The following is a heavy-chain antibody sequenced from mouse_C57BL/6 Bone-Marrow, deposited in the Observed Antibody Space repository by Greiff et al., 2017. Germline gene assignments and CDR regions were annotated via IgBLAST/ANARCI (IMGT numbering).Heavy chain of an antibody. CDR2: INYDGSST. V-gene: IGHV5-16*01. Sequence: EVKLVESEGGLVQPGSSMKLSCTASGFTFSDYYMAWVRQVPEKGLEWVANINYDGSSTYYLDSLKSRFIISRDNAKNILYLQMSSLKSENTATYYCAGGVDGYLYWYFDVWGTGPRSPSPQ. D-gene: IGHD2-3*01. J-gene: IGHJ1*03. CDR3: AGGVDGYLYWYFDV. CDR1: GFTFSDYY.